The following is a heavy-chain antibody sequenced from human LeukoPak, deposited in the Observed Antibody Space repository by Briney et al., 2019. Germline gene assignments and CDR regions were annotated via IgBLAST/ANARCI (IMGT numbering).Heavy chain of an antibody. J-gene: IGHJ4*02. V-gene: IGHV3-7*01. CDR2: IKQDGSEK. CDR1: GFTLSSFW. D-gene: IGHD1-1*01. CDR3: ARPVQEWPLDY. Sequence: GGSLRLSCAASGFTLSSFWMSWGRHAPGKGLECVATIKQDGSEKYYVDSVKGRFTISRDNAKNSLYLQMNSLRAEDTAVYYCARPVQEWPLDYWGQGTLVTVSS.